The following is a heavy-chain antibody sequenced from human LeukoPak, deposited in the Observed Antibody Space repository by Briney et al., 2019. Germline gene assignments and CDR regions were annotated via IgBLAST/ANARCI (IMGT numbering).Heavy chain of an antibody. D-gene: IGHD6-13*01. Sequence: GGSLRLSCAASGFTFSSYWMSWVRQAPGKGLEWVANIKPDGSEEYYVDSVKGRFSISRDNAKNSLYLQMNSLRAEDTAVYFCARASLSEIIAAEAFFDSWGQGTLVTVSS. CDR3: ARASLSEIIAAEAFFDS. CDR2: IKPDGSEE. V-gene: IGHV3-7*02. J-gene: IGHJ4*02. CDR1: GFTFSSYW.